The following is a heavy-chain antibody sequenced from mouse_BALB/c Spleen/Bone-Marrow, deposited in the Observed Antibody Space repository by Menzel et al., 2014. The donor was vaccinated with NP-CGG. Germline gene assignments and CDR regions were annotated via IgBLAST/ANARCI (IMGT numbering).Heavy chain of an antibody. J-gene: IGHJ3*01. CDR2: ISTYSGNT. D-gene: IGHD2-2*01. V-gene: IGHV1-67*01. CDR1: GYTFTDYA. Sequence: QVQLQQSGPELVRPGVSVKISCKGSGYTFTDYAMHWVKLSHAKSLEWIGVISTYSGNTNYNQKFKGKATMTVDKSSSTAYMELARLTSEDSAIYYCARSGYGYDWFAYWGQGTLVTVSA. CDR3: ARSGYGYDWFAY.